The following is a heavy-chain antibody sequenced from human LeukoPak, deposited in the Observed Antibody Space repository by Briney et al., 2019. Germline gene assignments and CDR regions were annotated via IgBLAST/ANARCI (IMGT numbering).Heavy chain of an antibody. CDR1: GFTFSSYA. V-gene: IGHV3-23*01. D-gene: IGHD6-6*01. CDR2: MSYSGSST. Sequence: GGSLRLSCAASGFTFSSYAMNWVRQAPGKGLEWVSAMSYSGSSTYYADSVKGRFTISRDNSENTLYLQMNSLRAEDTAVYYCAKDRSSSFSGFLEYWGQGTLVTVSS. CDR3: AKDRSSSFSGFLEY. J-gene: IGHJ4*02.